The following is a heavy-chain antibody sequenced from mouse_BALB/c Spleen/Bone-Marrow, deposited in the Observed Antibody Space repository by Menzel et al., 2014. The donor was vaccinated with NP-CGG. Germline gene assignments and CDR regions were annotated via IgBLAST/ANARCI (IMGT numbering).Heavy chain of an antibody. J-gene: IGHJ3*01. CDR2: IDPSDSYT. CDR1: GYTFTSYW. CDR3: ARTYYDYDWFAY. V-gene: IGHV1-69*02. D-gene: IGHD2-4*01. Sequence: QVQLKESGVEFVKPGASVKLSCKASGYTFTSYWMHWVKQRPGQGLEWIGEIDPSDSYTKYNQNFKGKATLTVDKSSSTAYMQLSSLTSEDSAVYYCARTYYDYDWFAYWGQGTPVTVSA.